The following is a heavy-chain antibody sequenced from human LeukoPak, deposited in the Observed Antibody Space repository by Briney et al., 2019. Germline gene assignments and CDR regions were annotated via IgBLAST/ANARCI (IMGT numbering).Heavy chain of an antibody. D-gene: IGHD6-19*01. CDR1: GFTLGTYW. J-gene: IGHJ4*02. V-gene: IGHV3-7*01. CDR2: IRQDGSER. Sequence: GGSLRLSCAASGFTLGTYWMSWVRQAPGKGLEWVATIRQDGSERFYVDSVKGRFTVSRDNAKNSLYLQMNSLRAEDTAVYYCAGLRTVAGDIDCWGQGTLVTVSS. CDR3: AGLRTVAGDIDC.